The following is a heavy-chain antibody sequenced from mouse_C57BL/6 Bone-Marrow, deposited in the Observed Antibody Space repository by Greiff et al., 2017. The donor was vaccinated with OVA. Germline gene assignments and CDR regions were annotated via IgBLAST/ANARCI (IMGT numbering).Heavy chain of an antibody. CDR2: INYDGSST. J-gene: IGHJ1*03. D-gene: IGHD1-1*01. CDR1: GFTFSDYY. CDR3: ARVVAHWYFDV. V-gene: IGHV5-16*01. Sequence: EVKLVESEGGLVQPGSSMKLSCTASGFTFSDYYMAWVRQVPEKGLEWVANINYDGSSTYYLDSLKSRFIISRDNAKNILYLQMSSLKSEDTATYYCARVVAHWYFDVWGTGTTVTVSS.